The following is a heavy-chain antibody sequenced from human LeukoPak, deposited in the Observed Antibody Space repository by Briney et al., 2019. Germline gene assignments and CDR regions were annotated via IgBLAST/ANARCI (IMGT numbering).Heavy chain of an antibody. CDR3: ARVPLRFLEPFDY. Sequence: PSETLSLTCAVYGGSFIGYYWSWIRQPPGKGLEWIGEINHSGGADYNPSLKSRVTISADTSKSQFSLKLGSVTAADTAVYYCARVPLRFLEPFDYWGQGTLVTVSS. CDR1: GGSFIGYY. V-gene: IGHV4-34*01. J-gene: IGHJ4*02. D-gene: IGHD3-3*01. CDR2: INHSGGA.